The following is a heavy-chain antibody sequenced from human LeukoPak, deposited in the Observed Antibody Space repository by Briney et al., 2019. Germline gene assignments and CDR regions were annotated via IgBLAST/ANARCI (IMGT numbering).Heavy chain of an antibody. CDR1: GFSFSNYG. Sequence: PGRSLRLACAASGFSFSNYGMHWVRQAPGKGLEWVAVIWYDGTSKYYADSVKGRFTISRDNSKNTLYLQMNSLRAEDTAVYYCARDTSSPTWGQGAMVTVSS. D-gene: IGHD6-13*01. CDR3: ARDTSSPT. CDR2: IWYDGTSK. J-gene: IGHJ3*01. V-gene: IGHV3-33*01.